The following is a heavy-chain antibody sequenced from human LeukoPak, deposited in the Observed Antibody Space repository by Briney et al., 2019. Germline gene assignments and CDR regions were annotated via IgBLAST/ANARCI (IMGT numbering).Heavy chain of an antibody. V-gene: IGHV3-74*03. D-gene: IGHD4-23*01. CDR3: GRGGVVSCGCVGDYYYNMDV. J-gene: IGHJ6*03. CDR2: IDNDGRSS. Sequence: GGSLRLSCAASGFTFTRHWMPWVRHTPGRGLVWVSRIDNDGRSSTYADSVKGRFTISRDSAKNTVYLHMNSLRDDDTAVYYCGRGGVVSCGCVGDYYYNMDVWGKGTAVTVSS. CDR1: GFTFTRHW.